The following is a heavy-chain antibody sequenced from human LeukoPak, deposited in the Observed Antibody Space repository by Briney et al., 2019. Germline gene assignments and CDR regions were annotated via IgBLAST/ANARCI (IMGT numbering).Heavy chain of an antibody. CDR2: IRSKANSYAT. Sequence: PGGSLRLSCAASGFTFSSYGMHWVRQASGKGLEWVGRIRSKANSYATAYAASVKGRFTISRDDSKNTAYLQMNSLKTEDTAVYYCTRLGDARSWGQGTLVTVSS. D-gene: IGHD5-24*01. CDR1: GFTFSSYG. V-gene: IGHV3-73*01. J-gene: IGHJ5*02. CDR3: TRLGDARS.